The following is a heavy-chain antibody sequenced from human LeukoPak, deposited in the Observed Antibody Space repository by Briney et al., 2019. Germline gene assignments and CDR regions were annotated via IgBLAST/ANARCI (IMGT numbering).Heavy chain of an antibody. J-gene: IGHJ3*02. CDR3: ARLLRYFDWSQDDAFDI. Sequence: SETLSLTRTDPRCSTSSYYWSCIPHPPAKERKWIGYIYYSRGTNCNPSLKSRFTISVDTSKNQFCLKLSSVTAADTAVYYCARLLRYFDWSQDDAFDIWGQGTMVTVSS. D-gene: IGHD3-9*01. CDR2: IYYSRGT. CDR1: RCSTSSYY. V-gene: IGHV4-59*01.